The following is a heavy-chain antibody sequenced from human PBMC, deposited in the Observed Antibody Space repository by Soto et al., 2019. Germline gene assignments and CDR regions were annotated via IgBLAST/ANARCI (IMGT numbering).Heavy chain of an antibody. CDR1: GGTFSSYA. V-gene: IGHV1-69*13. J-gene: IGHJ4*02. D-gene: IGHD6-19*01. CDR3: ARDSVVFSATGWYVY. Sequence: SVKVSCKASGGTFSSYAISWVRQAPGQGLEWMGGIIPIFGTANYAQKFQGRVTITADESTSTAYMELGSLRSEDTAVYYCARDSVVFSATGWYVYWGQGTLVTVSS. CDR2: IIPIFGTA.